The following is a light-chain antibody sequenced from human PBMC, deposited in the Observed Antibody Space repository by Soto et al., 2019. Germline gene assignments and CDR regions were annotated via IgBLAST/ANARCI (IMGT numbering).Light chain of an antibody. CDR1: QKIHNY. V-gene: IGKV1-39*01. CDR2: GAF. Sequence: DIQMTQSPSSLSASVGDRVTVTCRTSQKIHNYLNWYQQKPGKAPKLLIYGAFIRAPGFPVTFRGTGSGSEFTLTISSLQSEDGALYYCQQYDKWPYTFGQGTRLEIK. CDR3: QQYDKWPYT. J-gene: IGKJ5*01.